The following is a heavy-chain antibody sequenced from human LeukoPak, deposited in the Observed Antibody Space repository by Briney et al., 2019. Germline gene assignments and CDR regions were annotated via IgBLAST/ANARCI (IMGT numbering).Heavy chain of an antibody. CDR1: GGSISSFY. Sequence: SETLSLTCTVSGGSISSFYWSWIRQPAGKGLEWIGRIYSSGNTNYNPSLKSRVTMSVDTSKNQFSLKLSSVTAADTAVYYCARLAGGDYTYYFDYWGQEPWSPSPQ. D-gene: IGHD4-17*01. CDR3: ARLAGGDYTYYFDY. CDR2: IYSSGNT. V-gene: IGHV4-4*07. J-gene: IGHJ4*01.